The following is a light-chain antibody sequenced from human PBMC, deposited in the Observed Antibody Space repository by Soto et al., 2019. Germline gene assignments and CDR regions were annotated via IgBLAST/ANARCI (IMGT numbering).Light chain of an antibody. CDR3: MAYRSSTTRWV. V-gene: IGLV2-14*03. Sequence: QSALTQPASVSGSPGQSITISCTGTSSDVGGFNFVSWYQQHPGKAPKLMIYEVTNRPSGVSDRFSGSKSGNTASLTISGLQADDEAHYYCMAYRSSTTRWVFGGGTKLTVL. CDR2: EVT. J-gene: IGLJ3*02. CDR1: SSDVGGFNF.